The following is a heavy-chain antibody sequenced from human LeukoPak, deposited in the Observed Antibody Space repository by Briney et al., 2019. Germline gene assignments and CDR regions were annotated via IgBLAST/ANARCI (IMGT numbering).Heavy chain of an antibody. CDR3: AREDMITFGGADYYYYMDV. J-gene: IGHJ6*03. CDR2: SYCRYKWYN. Sequence: SQTLSLTCAFSGDSVSSNSAAWTWIRQSPSRGLEWLGRSYCRYKWYNDYAVYVKSRITINPETSKNQSPPQLNTVTPEDTAVYYRAREDMITFGGADYYYYMDVWGKGTTVTVSS. V-gene: IGHV6-1*01. CDR1: GDSVSSNSAA. D-gene: IGHD3-16*01.